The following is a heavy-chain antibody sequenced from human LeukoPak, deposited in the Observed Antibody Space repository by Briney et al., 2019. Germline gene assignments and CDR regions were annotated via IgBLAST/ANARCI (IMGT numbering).Heavy chain of an antibody. CDR2: INNDGSGT. V-gene: IGHV3-74*01. Sequence: GGSLRLSCEASGFTFSSHWIYWVRQAPGKGLVCVSRINNDGSGTTYADSVKGRFTISRDNAKNTVYLQMNSLGVEDTAVYYCARGGTYHAFDIWGQGTTVTVSS. CDR1: GFTFSSHW. D-gene: IGHD1-26*01. J-gene: IGHJ3*02. CDR3: ARGGTYHAFDI.